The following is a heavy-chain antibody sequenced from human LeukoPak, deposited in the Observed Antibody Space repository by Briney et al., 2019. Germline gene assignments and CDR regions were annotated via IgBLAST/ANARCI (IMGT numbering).Heavy chain of an antibody. J-gene: IGHJ4*02. Sequence: PSETLSLTCAVYGGSFSGYYWSWIRQPPGKGPEWIGEINHSGSTNYNPSLKSRVTISVDTSKNQFSLKLSSVTAADTAVYYCASGGGDLIDYWGQGTLVTVSS. CDR1: GGSFSGYY. CDR2: INHSGST. D-gene: IGHD4-17*01. V-gene: IGHV4-34*01. CDR3: ASGGGDLIDY.